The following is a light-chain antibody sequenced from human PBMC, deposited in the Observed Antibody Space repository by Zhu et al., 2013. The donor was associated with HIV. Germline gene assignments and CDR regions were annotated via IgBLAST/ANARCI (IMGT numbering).Light chain of an antibody. Sequence: EIVLTQSPATLSLSPGERATLSCRASQSVSSYLAWYQQKPGQAPRLLIYDASNRATGIPARFSGSGSGTDFTLTISNLEPEDFASLYCQQRGTFGGGTKVDI. V-gene: IGKV3-11*01. CDR3: QQRGT. J-gene: IGKJ4*01. CDR1: QSVSSY. CDR2: DAS.